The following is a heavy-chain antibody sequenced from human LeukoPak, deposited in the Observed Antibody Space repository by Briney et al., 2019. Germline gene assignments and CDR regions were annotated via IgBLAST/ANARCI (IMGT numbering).Heavy chain of an antibody. CDR3: ARDALSVVAATLGFDP. CDR1: EFSFSNYA. J-gene: IGHJ5*02. Sequence: GGSLRLSCAASEFSFSNYAMSWVRQAPGKGLVWVSRINSDGSSTSYADSVKGRFTISRDNAKNTLYLQMNSLRAEDTAVYYCARDALSVVAATLGFDPWGQGTLVTASS. D-gene: IGHD2-15*01. V-gene: IGHV3-74*01. CDR2: INSDGSST.